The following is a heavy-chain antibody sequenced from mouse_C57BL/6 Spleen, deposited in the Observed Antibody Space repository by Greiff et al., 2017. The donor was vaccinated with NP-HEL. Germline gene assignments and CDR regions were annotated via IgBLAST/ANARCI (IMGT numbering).Heavy chain of an antibody. CDR2: INPNNGGT. J-gene: IGHJ4*01. CDR3: ARVVATEYAMDY. CDR1: GYTFTDYN. V-gene: IGHV1-18*01. Sequence: VQLQQSGPELVKPGASVKIPCKASGYTFTDYNMDWVKQSHGKSLEWIGDINPNNGGTIYNQKFKGKATLTVDKSSSTAYMELRSLTSEDTAVYYCARVVATEYAMDYWGQGTSVTVSS. D-gene: IGHD1-1*01.